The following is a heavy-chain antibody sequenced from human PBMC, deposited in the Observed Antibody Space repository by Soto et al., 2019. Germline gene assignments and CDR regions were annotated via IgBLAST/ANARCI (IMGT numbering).Heavy chain of an antibody. CDR1: GFNFGNNW. Sequence: GGSLRLSCAASGFNFGNNWMHWVRQAPGKGLEWVAYISSGGDTIHYADSVRGRFTVSRDNARNSLSLQMNTLRVEDTALYYCARDRAAGGYWGQGTLVTVSS. D-gene: IGHD6-13*01. CDR3: ARDRAAGGY. J-gene: IGHJ4*02. CDR2: ISSGGDTI. V-gene: IGHV3-48*04.